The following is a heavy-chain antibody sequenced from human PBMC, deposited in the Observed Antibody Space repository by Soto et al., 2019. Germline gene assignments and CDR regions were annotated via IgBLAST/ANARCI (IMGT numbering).Heavy chain of an antibody. D-gene: IGHD2-2*02. CDR1: GGTFSSYA. CDR3: ARDLPDIVVVPAAIHGMDV. CDR2: IIPIFGTA. J-gene: IGHJ6*02. V-gene: IGHV1-69*01. Sequence: QVQLVQSGAEVKKPGSSVKVSCKASGGTFSSYAISWVRQAPGQGLEWMGGIIPIFGTANYAQKFQGRVTIPADESTSTAYMELSSLRSEDTAVYYCARDLPDIVVVPAAIHGMDVWGQGTTVTVSS.